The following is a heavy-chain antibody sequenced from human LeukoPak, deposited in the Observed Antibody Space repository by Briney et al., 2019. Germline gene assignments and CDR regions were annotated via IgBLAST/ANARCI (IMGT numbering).Heavy chain of an antibody. J-gene: IGHJ1*01. Sequence: PSETLSLTCTVSGGSISSSSYYWGWIRQPPGKGLEWIGYIYYSGSTNYNPSLKSRVTISVDTSKNQFSLKLSSVTAADTTVYYCASYIAAAGTFQHWGQGTLVTVSS. CDR2: IYYSGST. D-gene: IGHD6-13*01. CDR3: ASYIAAAGTFQH. CDR1: GGSISSSSYY. V-gene: IGHV4-61*05.